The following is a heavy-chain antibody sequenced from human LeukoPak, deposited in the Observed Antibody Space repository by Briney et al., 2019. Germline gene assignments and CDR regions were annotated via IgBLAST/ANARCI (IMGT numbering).Heavy chain of an antibody. J-gene: IGHJ4*02. Sequence: GGSLRLSCAASGFTFSSYSMNWVRQAPGKGLEWVSSISSSSSYIYYADSVKGRFTISRDNAKNSLYLQMNSLRAEDTAVYYCARDGGTFTGGNYFDHWGQGTLVTVSS. CDR3: ARDGGTFTGGNYFDH. V-gene: IGHV3-21*01. D-gene: IGHD3-16*01. CDR2: ISSSSSYI. CDR1: GFTFSSYS.